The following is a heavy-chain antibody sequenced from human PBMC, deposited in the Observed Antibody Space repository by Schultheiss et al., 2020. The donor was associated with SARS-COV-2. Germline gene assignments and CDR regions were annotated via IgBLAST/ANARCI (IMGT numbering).Heavy chain of an antibody. CDR3: ARRYCSGGSCYQDY. J-gene: IGHJ4*02. V-gene: IGHV4-59*08. CDR2: IYYSGST. D-gene: IGHD2-15*01. Sequence: SETLSLTCTVSGGSISSYYWSWIRQPPGKGLEWIGYIYYSGSTNYNSSLKSRVTISVDTSKNQFSLKLSSVTAADTAVYYCARRYCSGGSCYQDYWGQGTLVTVSS. CDR1: GGSISSYY.